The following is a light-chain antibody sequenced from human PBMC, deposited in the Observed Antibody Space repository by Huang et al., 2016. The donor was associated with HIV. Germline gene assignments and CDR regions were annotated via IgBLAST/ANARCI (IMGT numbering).Light chain of an antibody. CDR2: DAS. V-gene: IGKV1-NL1*01. CDR1: QDIRNS. CDR3: QQYYTIRA. J-gene: IGKJ1*01. Sequence: DIQMTQSPSSLSASVGDRVTLTCRASQDIRNSVAWYQHKPGKAPKLLLHDASRLESGVPSRCSGSGSGTNYTLTISGLQPEDAATYYCQQYYTIRAFGQGTKVEIK.